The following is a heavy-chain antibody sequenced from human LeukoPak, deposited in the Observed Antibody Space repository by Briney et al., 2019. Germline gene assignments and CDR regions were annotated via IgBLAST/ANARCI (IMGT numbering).Heavy chain of an antibody. Sequence: ASVKVSCKASGYTFTGYYMHWVRQAPGQGLEWMGWINPNSGGTNYAQKFQGRVTMTRDTSISTAYMELSRLRSDDTAVYYCARDRGDYDFWSGHYRDRYYFDYWGQGTLVTVSS. D-gene: IGHD3-3*01. CDR2: INPNSGGT. V-gene: IGHV1-2*02. CDR3: ARDRGDYDFWSGHYRDRYYFDY. J-gene: IGHJ4*02. CDR1: GYTFTGYY.